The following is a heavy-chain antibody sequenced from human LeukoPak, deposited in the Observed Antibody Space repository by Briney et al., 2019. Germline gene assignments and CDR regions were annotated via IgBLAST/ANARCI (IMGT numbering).Heavy chain of an antibody. D-gene: IGHD3-9*01. CDR3: APWLADNWFGP. J-gene: IGHJ5*02. CDR1: GFMFSTNG. Sequence: GGSLRLSCAASGFMFSTNGMHWVRQAPGMGLEWVAFIRYDGSNTHYADSVKGRFTISRDNSKNTLYLQMNSLRAEDTAVYYCAPWLADNWFGPWGQGTLVTVSP. CDR2: IRYDGSNT. V-gene: IGHV3-30*02.